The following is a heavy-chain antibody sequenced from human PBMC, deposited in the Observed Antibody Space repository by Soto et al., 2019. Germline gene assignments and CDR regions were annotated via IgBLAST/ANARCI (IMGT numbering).Heavy chain of an antibody. CDR3: APRVYWSGGSWQYDAFAI. J-gene: IGHJ3*02. Sequence: EVQVLESGGGLVQPGGSLRLSCEASGITFSNYMMTWIRQAPGKGLEWVSTITAGGDGTYYADSVKGRFTMSRETSKNKLFLKMNSLRAEETAVYYCAPRVYWSGGSWQYDAFAIRGQGKMVTVSS. V-gene: IGHV3-23*01. CDR2: ITAGGDGT. CDR1: GITFSNYM. D-gene: IGHD2-15*01.